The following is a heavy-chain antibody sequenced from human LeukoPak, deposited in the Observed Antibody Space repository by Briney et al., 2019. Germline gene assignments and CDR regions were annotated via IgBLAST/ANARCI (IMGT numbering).Heavy chain of an antibody. J-gene: IGHJ4*02. CDR2: ISWNSGSI. CDR3: AKGLSSSSWYFDY. Sequence: GGSLRLSCAASGFTFSSYAMHWVRQAPGKGLEWVSGISWNSGSIGYADSVKGRFTISRDNAKNSLYLQMNSLRAEDTALYYCAKGLSSSSWYFDYWGQGTLVTVSS. V-gene: IGHV3-9*01. D-gene: IGHD6-13*01. CDR1: GFTFSSYA.